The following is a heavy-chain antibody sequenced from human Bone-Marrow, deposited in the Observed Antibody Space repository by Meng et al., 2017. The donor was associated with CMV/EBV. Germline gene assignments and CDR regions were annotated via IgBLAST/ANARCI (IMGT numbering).Heavy chain of an antibody. J-gene: IGHJ6*02. CDR1: GFTFSSYV. V-gene: IGHV3-21*01. D-gene: IGHD6-19*01. CDR3: ARVPLYSSGRPTSYDMDV. Sequence: GESLKISCAASGFTFSSYVMNWVRQAPGKGLEWVSSISGSSRYIYYADSVKGRFTMSRDNAKRSLYLQINSLRVEDTAVYYCARVPLYSSGRPTSYDMDVWGQGTTVTGSS. CDR2: ISGSSRYI.